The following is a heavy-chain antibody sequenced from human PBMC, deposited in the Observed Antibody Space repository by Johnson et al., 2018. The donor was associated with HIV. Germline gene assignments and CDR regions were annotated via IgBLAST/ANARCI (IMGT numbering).Heavy chain of an antibody. V-gene: IGHV3-30*04. D-gene: IGHD6-19*01. J-gene: IGHJ3*02. CDR3: ARERTYSSGYAFDI. Sequence: QVQLVESGGGVVQPGRSLRLSCAASGFTFSSYAMHWVRQAPGKGLEWVAVISYDGSNKYYADSVKGRFTISRDNSKNTLYLQMNSLRAEDTAVYYCARERTYSSGYAFDIWGQGTMVTVSS. CDR2: ISYDGSNK. CDR1: GFTFSSYA.